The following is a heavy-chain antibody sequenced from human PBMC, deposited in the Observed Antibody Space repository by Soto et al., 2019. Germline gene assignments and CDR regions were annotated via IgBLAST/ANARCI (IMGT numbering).Heavy chain of an antibody. J-gene: IGHJ4*02. V-gene: IGHV3-23*01. Sequence: GPLRLSCAASVFTVISYAMSWVRQGPGKGLEWVSAISGSGGSTYYADSVKGRFTISRDNSKNTLYLQMNSLRAEDTAVYYCANTPPGGSYMFDYWGQGTLVTVSS. CDR1: VFTVISYA. CDR3: ANTPPGGSYMFDY. D-gene: IGHD1-26*01. CDR2: ISGSGGST.